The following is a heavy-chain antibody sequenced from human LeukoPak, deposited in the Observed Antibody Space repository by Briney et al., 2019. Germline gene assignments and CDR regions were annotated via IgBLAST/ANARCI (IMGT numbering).Heavy chain of an antibody. J-gene: IGHJ4*02. CDR3: AREDRSSGFYGLDY. D-gene: IGHD6-19*01. Sequence: GGSLRLSCAASGFTVSSNYMSWVRLAPGKGLEWVSSVAGRGDVTYYADSVKGRFTISRDNSKNTLYLQMNSLRAEDTAVYHCAREDRSSGFYGLDYWGQGTLVTVSS. CDR2: VAGRGDVT. CDR1: GFTVSSNY. V-gene: IGHV3-23*01.